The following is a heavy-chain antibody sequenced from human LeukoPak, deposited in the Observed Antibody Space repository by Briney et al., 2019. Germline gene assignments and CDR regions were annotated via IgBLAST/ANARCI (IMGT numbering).Heavy chain of an antibody. CDR1: GFTFSDYY. D-gene: IGHD6-13*01. CDR2: ISSSGSTI. Sequence: GGSLRLSCAASGFTFSDYYMSWIRQAPGKGLEWVSYISSSGSTIYYADSVKGRFTISRDNAKNSLYLQMNSLRAEDTAVYYCARVSLAEYSSSWYEYYFDYWGQGTLVTVSS. V-gene: IGHV3-11*01. J-gene: IGHJ4*02. CDR3: ARVSLAEYSSSWYEYYFDY.